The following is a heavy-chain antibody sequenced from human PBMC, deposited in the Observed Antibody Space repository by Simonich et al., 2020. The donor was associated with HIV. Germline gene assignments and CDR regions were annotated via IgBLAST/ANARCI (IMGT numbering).Heavy chain of an antibody. V-gene: IGHV4-34*04. J-gene: IGHJ4*02. CDR3: ARRDRELILYFDY. CDR2: INHCGIT. CDR1: GGSFRGYY. Sequence: QVQLQQWGAGLLKPSETLSLTFAVYGGSFRGYYWSWIRQPPRKGLEWIGEINHCGITNHKSSLNSRATISVDKSKNQFSLKLSSVTAADTAIYYCARRDRELILYFDYWGQGNLVTVSS. D-gene: IGHD3-3*01.